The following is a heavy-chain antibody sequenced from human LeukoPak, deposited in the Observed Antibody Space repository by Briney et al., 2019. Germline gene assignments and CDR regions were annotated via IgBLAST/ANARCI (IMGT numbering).Heavy chain of an antibody. CDR1: GFTFIIYA. CDR2: ITNNGGTT. J-gene: IGHJ4*02. CDR3: VKEPHFDY. V-gene: IGHV3-64D*06. Sequence: PGGSLRLSCSASGFTFIIYAMHWVRQAPGKGLEYVSAITNNGGTTYYADSVKGRFTISRDNSKNTLYLQMSSLRPEDTAVYYCVKEPHFDYWGRGTLVTVSS.